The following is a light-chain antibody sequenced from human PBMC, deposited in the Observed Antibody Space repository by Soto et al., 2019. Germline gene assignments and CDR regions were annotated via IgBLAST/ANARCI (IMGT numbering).Light chain of an antibody. CDR3: SSYTSSSTRV. V-gene: IGLV2-14*01. CDR2: DVN. J-gene: IGLJ1*01. Sequence: QSVLTQPASVSGSPGQSITISCIGTSSDVGRYNYVSWYQQHPGQAPRLMIYDVNNRPSGVSNRFSGSKSDNTASLTISGLQAEDEADYYCSSYTSSSTRVFGTGTKFTVL. CDR1: SSDVGRYNY.